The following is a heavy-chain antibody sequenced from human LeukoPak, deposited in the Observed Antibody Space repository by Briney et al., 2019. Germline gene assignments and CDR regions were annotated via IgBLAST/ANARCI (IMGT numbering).Heavy chain of an antibody. CDR2: IKKTGSET. D-gene: IGHD2-15*01. V-gene: IGHV3-7*01. Sequence: GGSLGLSCAASGFTFSNSWMSWVRQAPGKGLEWVAYIKKTGSETYYVDSVKGRFTITRDNARNSLFLQMNSLRAEDTAVYYCAREDGYCSGGNCYSYFDSWGQGTLVTVSS. CDR1: GFTFSNSW. CDR3: AREDGYCSGGNCYSYFDS. J-gene: IGHJ4*02.